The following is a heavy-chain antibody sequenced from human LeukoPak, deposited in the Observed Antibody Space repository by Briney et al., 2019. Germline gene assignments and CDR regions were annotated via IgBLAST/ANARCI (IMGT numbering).Heavy chain of an antibody. CDR2: IYYSGST. CDR1: GGSISSYY. D-gene: IGHD2-2*01. V-gene: IGHV4-59*01. CDR3: ARPQYCSSTSCYGMDV. Sequence: SETLSLTCTVSGGSISSYYWSWIRQPPGKGLEWIGYIYYSGSTNYNPSLKSRVTISVDTSKNQFSLKLSSVTAADTAVYYCARPQYCSSTSCYGMDVWGQGTTVTVSS. J-gene: IGHJ6*02.